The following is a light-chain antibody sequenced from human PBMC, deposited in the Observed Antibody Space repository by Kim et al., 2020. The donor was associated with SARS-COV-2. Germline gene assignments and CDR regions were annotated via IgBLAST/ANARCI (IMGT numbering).Light chain of an antibody. CDR2: ENN. V-gene: IGLV6-57*01. Sequence: TVTTSCTRRGGGMSGNYGQSYQHRPSQSPPTVIYENNPSPSRVPDRFSGSVDSSSNSASLTISGLKTEDEADYYCQSYDSSNWVVFGGGTQLTVL. CDR1: GGGMSGNY. J-gene: IGLJ2*01. CDR3: QSYDSSNWVV.